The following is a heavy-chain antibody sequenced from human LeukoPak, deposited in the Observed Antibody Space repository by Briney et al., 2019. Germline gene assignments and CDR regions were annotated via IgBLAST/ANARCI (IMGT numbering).Heavy chain of an antibody. CDR1: GYTFTGYY. V-gene: IGHV1-2*02. CDR2: INPNSGGT. Sequence: GASVKVSCKASGYTFTGYYIHWVRQAPGQGLEWMGWINPNSGGTNYAQKFQGRVTMTRDTSISTAYMELSRLRSDDTAVYYCAREREKRLRLTSGYWGQGTLVTVSS. J-gene: IGHJ4*02. D-gene: IGHD5-12*01. CDR3: AREREKRLRLTSGY.